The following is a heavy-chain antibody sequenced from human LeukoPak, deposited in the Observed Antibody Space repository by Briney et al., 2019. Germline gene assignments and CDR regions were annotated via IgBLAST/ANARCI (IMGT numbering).Heavy chain of an antibody. CDR2: ISGSGDST. CDR3: ARPITTGSGFDY. Sequence: GGSLRLSCAASGFTFSSYAMSWVRQAPGKGLEWASAISGSGDSTYYGDSVKGRFTISRDNAKNSLYLQMNSLRAEDTAVYYCARPITTGSGFDYWGQGTLVTVSS. D-gene: IGHD1-1*01. V-gene: IGHV3-23*01. J-gene: IGHJ4*02. CDR1: GFTFSSYA.